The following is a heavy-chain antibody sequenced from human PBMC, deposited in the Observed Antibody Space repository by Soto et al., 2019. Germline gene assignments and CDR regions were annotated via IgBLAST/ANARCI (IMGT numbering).Heavy chain of an antibody. CDR1: GFTFSNYA. CDR2: FSSGGGGT. V-gene: IGHV3-23*01. J-gene: IGHJ4*02. CDR3: TKANRYCSGANCFTFDY. Sequence: HPGGSLRLSCTASGFTFSNYAMSWVRQAPGKGLEWVSTFSSGGGGTYYADSVKGRFTISRDNSKNTLSLQMNSLRAEDTAVYYCTKANRYCSGANCFTFDYWGLGTLVTVSS. D-gene: IGHD2-15*01.